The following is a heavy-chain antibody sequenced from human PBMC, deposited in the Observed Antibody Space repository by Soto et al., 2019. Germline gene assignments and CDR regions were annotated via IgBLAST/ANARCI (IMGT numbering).Heavy chain of an antibody. D-gene: IGHD3-16*02. CDR1: GGSISSSSYY. V-gene: IGHV4-39*01. CDR2: IYYSGST. Sequence: SETLSLTCTVSGGSISSSSYYWGWIRQPPGKGLEWFGSIYYSGSTNYTPSLKSRVTISVDTSKNQFSLKLSSVTAADTAVYYCARQNYDYVWGSYRDFDYWGQGTLVTVSS. CDR3: ARQNYDYVWGSYRDFDY. J-gene: IGHJ4*02.